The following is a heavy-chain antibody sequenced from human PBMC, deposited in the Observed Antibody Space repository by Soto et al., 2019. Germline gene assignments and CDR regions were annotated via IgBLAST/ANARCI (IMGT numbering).Heavy chain of an antibody. CDR1: GGSVSSSNW. CDR3: ARVPGVVVSAADAFDI. CDR2: IYHSGSA. J-gene: IGHJ3*02. V-gene: IGHV4-4*02. D-gene: IGHD2-21*02. Sequence: QVQLQESGPGLVKPSGTLSLTCAVSGGSVSSSNWWSWVRQSPGKGLEWMGGIYHSGSAHYNPSLKSRATISLDKSTNQFTLRLTSVTAADTAVYYCARVPGVVVSAADAFDIWGPGTRVIVSS.